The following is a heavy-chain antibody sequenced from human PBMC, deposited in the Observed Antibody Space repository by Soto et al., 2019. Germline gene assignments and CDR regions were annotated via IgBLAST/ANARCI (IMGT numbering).Heavy chain of an antibody. Sequence: QVQLQESGPGLVKPSQTLSLTCTVSGGSISSGGYYWSWIRQHPGKGLEWIGYIYYSGSTYYNPSLKSRVTISVDTSKHQFSLKLSSVTDADTAVYYCASGPQEQYDDIGIVATRGFDYWGQGTLVTVSS. J-gene: IGHJ4*02. CDR2: IYYSGST. D-gene: IGHD5-12*01. CDR3: ASGPQEQYDDIGIVATRGFDY. V-gene: IGHV4-31*03. CDR1: GGSISSGGYY.